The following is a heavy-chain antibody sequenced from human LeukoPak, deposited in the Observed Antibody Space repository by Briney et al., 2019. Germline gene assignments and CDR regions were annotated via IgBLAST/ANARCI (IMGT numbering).Heavy chain of an antibody. CDR1: GFTFSSYS. J-gene: IGHJ3*02. CDR2: ISSSSSYI. Sequence: VGSLRLSCAASGFTFSSYSMNWVRQAPGKGLEWVSSISSSSSYIYYADSVKGRFTISRDNAKNSLYLQMNSLRAEDTAVYYCARLGVAAFDIWGQGTMVTVSS. CDR3: ARLGVAAFDI. D-gene: IGHD3-16*01. V-gene: IGHV3-21*01.